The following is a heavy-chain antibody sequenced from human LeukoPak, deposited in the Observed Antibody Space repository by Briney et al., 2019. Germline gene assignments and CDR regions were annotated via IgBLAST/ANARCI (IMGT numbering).Heavy chain of an antibody. CDR1: GDSISSETYH. V-gene: IGHV4-39*01. CDR2: IYYAGST. CDR3: ARSGWPMGGFDP. Sequence: KSSETLSLTCTVSGDSISSETYHWGWIRQPPGQGLQWIGSIYYAGSTYHNPSLKSRVSISVDTSKDQFSLKLFPVTAADTAVYYCARSGWPMGGFDPWGQGILVTVSS. J-gene: IGHJ5*02. D-gene: IGHD3-10*01.